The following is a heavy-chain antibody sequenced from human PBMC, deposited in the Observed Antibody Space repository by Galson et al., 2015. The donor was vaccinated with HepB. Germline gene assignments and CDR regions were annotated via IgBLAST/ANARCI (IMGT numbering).Heavy chain of an antibody. V-gene: IGHV3-33*01. CDR1: GFTFSSYG. J-gene: IGHJ3*02. CDR2: IWYDGSNK. D-gene: IGHD2-15*01. CDR3: ARGEGYCSGGSCLSGAFDI. Sequence: SLRLSCAASGFTFSSYGMHWVRQAPGKGLEWVAVIWYDGSNKYYADSVKGRFTISRDNSKNTLYLQMNSLRAEDTAVYYCARGEGYCSGGSCLSGAFDIWGQGTMVTVSS.